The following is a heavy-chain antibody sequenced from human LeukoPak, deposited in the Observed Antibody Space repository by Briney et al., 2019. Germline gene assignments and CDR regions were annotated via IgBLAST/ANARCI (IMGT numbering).Heavy chain of an antibody. V-gene: IGHV4-39*07. Sequence: SETLSLTCTVSGGSISSSSYSWGWIRQPPGKGLEWVGSIYYSGSTYYNPSLKSRVTISVDTSKNQFSLKLSSVTAADTAVYYCARMTNYYDSSGNDYWGQGTLVTVSS. CDR3: ARMTNYYDSSGNDY. CDR2: IYYSGST. CDR1: GGSISSSSYS. D-gene: IGHD3-22*01. J-gene: IGHJ4*02.